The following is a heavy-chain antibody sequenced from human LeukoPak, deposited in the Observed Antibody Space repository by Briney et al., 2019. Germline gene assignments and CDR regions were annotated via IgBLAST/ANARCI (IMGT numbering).Heavy chain of an antibody. D-gene: IGHD4-17*01. CDR1: GFTFSNTW. J-gene: IGHJ4*02. CDR3: AAQGGSGDLRY. CDR2: IKRIIDGGTT. V-gene: IGHV3-15*01. Sequence: GGSLRLSCAASGFTFSNTWMNWVRQAPGKGLELVGRIKRIIDGGTTDYAAPVKGRFTVSRDDSINTLYLQMSTLKTEDTAVYYCAAQGGSGDLRYWGQGTLVTVSS.